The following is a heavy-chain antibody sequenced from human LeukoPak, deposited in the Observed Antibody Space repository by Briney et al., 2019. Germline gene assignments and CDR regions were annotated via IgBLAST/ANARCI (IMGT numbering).Heavy chain of an antibody. J-gene: IGHJ4*02. V-gene: IGHV3-9*02. CDR3: ARGGISSSSIPYFDY. CDR2: IYWSSSGT. D-gene: IGHD6-6*01. CDR1: GFNSEDHA. Sequence: PGRSLRLSCVVSGFNSEDHAMHWVRQAPGKGLEWVSGIYWSSSGTGYADSVKGRFTVSRDSAKNSLYLQMNSLRPEDTALYHCARGGISSSSIPYFDYWGQGTLVTVSS.